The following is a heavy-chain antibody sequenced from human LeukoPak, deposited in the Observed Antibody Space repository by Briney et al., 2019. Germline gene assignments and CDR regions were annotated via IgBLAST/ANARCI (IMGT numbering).Heavy chain of an antibody. CDR1: GFTFSNAW. V-gene: IGHV3-15*01. Sequence: GGSLRLSCAVSGFTFSNAWMSWVRQAPGRGLEWVGRILSKSDSGTTDYAAPVKGRFTISRDDSKNTLYLQMNSLKTEDTAVYYCSTERRHYSSLDYWGQGTLVTVSS. CDR3: STERRHYSSLDY. CDR2: ILSKSDSGTT. J-gene: IGHJ4*02. D-gene: IGHD6-13*01.